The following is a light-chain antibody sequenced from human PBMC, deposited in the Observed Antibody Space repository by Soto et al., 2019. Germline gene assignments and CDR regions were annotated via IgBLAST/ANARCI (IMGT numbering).Light chain of an antibody. CDR1: QSVSSN. CDR2: GAS. J-gene: IGKJ4*01. CDR3: QQYNNWPLT. Sequence: EIVMTQSPATLSVSPGERATLSCRASQSVSSNLAWYQQKPGQAPRLLIYGASTRATVITARFSGSGSVTEFTLTISSLESEDFAVYYCQQYNNWPLTFGGGTKVEIK. V-gene: IGKV3-15*01.